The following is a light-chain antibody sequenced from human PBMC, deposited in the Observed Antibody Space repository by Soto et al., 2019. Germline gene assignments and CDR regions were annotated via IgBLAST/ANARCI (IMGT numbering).Light chain of an antibody. V-gene: IGKV3-20*01. CDR1: QGVSSGY. CDR3: QQRARWPST. Sequence: EIVLTQSPGTLSLSPGERATLSCRASQGVSSGYLAWYQQNLGQAPRLLISGTSSRATGIPDRFSGSGSGTDFTLTISRLEPEDFAVYYCQQRARWPSTFGPGTKVEIK. CDR2: GTS. J-gene: IGKJ2*02.